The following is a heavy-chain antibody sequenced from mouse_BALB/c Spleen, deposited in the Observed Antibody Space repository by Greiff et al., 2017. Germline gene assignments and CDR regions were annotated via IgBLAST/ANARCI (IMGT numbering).Heavy chain of an antibody. Sequence: EVKLVESGGGLVKPGGSLKLSCAASGFTFSSYTMSWVRQTPEKRLEWVATISSGGSYTYYPDSVKGRFTISRDNAKNTLYLQMSSLKSEDTAMYYCTRAPLLRSFDYWGQGTTLTVSS. CDR3: TRAPLLRSFDY. V-gene: IGHV5-6-4*01. J-gene: IGHJ2*01. D-gene: IGHD1-1*01. CDR1: GFTFSSYT. CDR2: ISSGGSYT.